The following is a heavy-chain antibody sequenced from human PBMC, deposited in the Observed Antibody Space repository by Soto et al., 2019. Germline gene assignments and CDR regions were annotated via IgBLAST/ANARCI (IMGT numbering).Heavy chain of an antibody. Sequence: GGSLRLSCAASGFTFNSYTMAWVRQAPGKGLEWVSSISSSSSYIYYADSVKGRFTISRDNAKNSLYLQMNSLRAEDTAVYYCASTSGSYPNYFPGYWGQGTLVTVSS. J-gene: IGHJ4*02. D-gene: IGHD1-26*01. CDR2: ISSSSSYI. CDR3: ASTSGSYPNYFPGY. V-gene: IGHV3-21*01. CDR1: GFTFNSYT.